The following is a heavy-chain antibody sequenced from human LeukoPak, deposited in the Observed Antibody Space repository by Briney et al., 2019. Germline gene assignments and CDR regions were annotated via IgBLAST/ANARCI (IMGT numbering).Heavy chain of an antibody. CDR1: GVSISSSNYY. J-gene: IGHJ4*02. D-gene: IGHD2-21*02. V-gene: IGHV4-39*01. CDR2: IVYSGST. CDR3: AELVVGTAFIDC. Sequence: PSETLSLNCTVSGVSISSSNYYWRWPRQPPGRGLEWIGNIVYSGSTHYNPSLKSRVTISVDTFKNQFSLKLNSVTAADAAVYHCAELVVGTAFIDCWGERMVVAASS.